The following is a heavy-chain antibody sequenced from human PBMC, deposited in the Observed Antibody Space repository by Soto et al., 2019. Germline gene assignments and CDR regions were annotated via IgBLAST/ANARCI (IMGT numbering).Heavy chain of an antibody. V-gene: IGHV3-23*01. CDR3: AKGLTGSSYSGSAY. Sequence: EVQLLESGGGLAQPGGSLRLSCAASGFTFSSYAMSWVRQAPGKGLEWVSTIGDSTFYADSVKGRFTVSRDDSENTLYLQMNSLRAEDTAVYYCAKGLTGSSYSGSAYWGQGTLVTVSS. CDR1: GFTFSSYA. J-gene: IGHJ1*01. D-gene: IGHD2-15*01. CDR2: IGDST.